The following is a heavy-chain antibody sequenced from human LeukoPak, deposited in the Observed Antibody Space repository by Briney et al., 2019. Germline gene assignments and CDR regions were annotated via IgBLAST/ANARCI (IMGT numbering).Heavy chain of an antibody. D-gene: IGHD5-24*01. J-gene: IGHJ4*02. CDR2: ITGSGDNT. CDR3: AKPMATIGRGYFDS. Sequence: PGGSLRLSCAVSGFTFNTHTMTWVRQAPGKGLEWVSSITGSGDNTYYADSVKGRFTISRDNSKNTLYLQMNSLRAEDTAVYYCAKPMATIGRGYFDSWGQGTLVTVSS. CDR1: GFTFNTHT. V-gene: IGHV3-23*01.